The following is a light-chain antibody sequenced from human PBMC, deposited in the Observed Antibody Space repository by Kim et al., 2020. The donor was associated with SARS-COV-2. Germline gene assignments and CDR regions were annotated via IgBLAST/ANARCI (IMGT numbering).Light chain of an antibody. Sequence: VTPGKTASITCSGDKLGDKYACWYQQKPGQSPLLVIYQDTKRPSGIPERFSGSNSGNTATLTISGTQAMDEADYYCQAWDSSTFYVFGTGTKVTVL. CDR1: KLGDKY. CDR2: QDT. J-gene: IGLJ1*01. V-gene: IGLV3-1*01. CDR3: QAWDSSTFYV.